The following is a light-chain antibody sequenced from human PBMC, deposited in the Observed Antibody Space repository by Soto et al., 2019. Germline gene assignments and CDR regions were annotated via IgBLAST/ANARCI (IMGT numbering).Light chain of an antibody. V-gene: IGLV2-23*01. J-gene: IGLJ1*01. CDR3: CSYAGSSTDV. Sequence: QSALTQPASVSGSPGQSITVSCTGTSSDVGSYNLVSWYQQHPGKAPKLLIYETTKRPSGVSLRFTGSKSGNTASLTISGLQAEDEADYYCCSYAGSSTDVFGTGTKLTVL. CDR2: ETT. CDR1: SSDVGSYNL.